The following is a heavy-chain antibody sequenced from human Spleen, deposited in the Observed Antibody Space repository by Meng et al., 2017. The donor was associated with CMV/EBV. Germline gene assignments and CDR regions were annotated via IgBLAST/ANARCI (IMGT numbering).Heavy chain of an antibody. J-gene: IGHJ4*02. Sequence: GGSLRLSCTASGFTFSNYIMHWVRQAPGKGLEWVADILYDGSNKYYAESVKGRFTISRENAKNSFSLQMNSLRVGDTAVYYCARQWDYGYNSLDYWGQGTLVTVSS. D-gene: IGHD3-16*01. V-gene: IGHV3-30*14. CDR2: ILYDGSNK. CDR1: GFTFSNYI. CDR3: ARQWDYGYNSLDY.